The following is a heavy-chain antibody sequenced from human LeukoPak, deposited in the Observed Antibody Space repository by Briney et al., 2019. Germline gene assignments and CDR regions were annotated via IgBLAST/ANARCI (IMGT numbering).Heavy chain of an antibody. J-gene: IGHJ4*02. CDR1: GYSISSGYF. CDR2: THRSGAT. Sequence: SETLSLTCAVSGYSISSGYFWGWIRQPPGKGPEWIATTHRSGATYYNPSLKSRVTLSVDTSKNQVSLKMTSVTAADTAVYYCTREVWGSTFPDYWGQGTLVTVSS. CDR3: TREVWGSTFPDY. V-gene: IGHV4-38-2*02. D-gene: IGHD7-27*01.